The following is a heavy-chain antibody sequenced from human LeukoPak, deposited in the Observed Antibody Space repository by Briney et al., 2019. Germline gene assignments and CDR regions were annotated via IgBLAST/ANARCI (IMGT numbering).Heavy chain of an antibody. D-gene: IGHD6-13*01. CDR1: GSSISSGYY. CDR3: ASYSSSWHAFDI. J-gene: IGHJ3*02. Sequence: PSETLPLTCAVSGSSISSGYYWGWIRQPPGTGLEWIGTTYHSGSTYYNPSLKSRVTISVDTSKNQFSLNLSSVTAADAAVYYCASYSSSWHAFDIWGQGTMVTVSS. V-gene: IGHV4-38-2*01. CDR2: TYHSGST.